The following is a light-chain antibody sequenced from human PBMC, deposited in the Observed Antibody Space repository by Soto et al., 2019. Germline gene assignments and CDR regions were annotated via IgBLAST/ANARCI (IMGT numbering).Light chain of an antibody. CDR3: QQYNNWPRT. CDR2: HAS. J-gene: IGKJ5*01. V-gene: IGKV3-15*01. CDR1: QNINTN. Sequence: EIEMTQSPATLSLSPGERATLSCRASQNINTNLAWYQQSPGRAPSPFIYHASTRATGVPDRFSGSGSGTEFTLTISSLQSEDFAVYYCQQYNNWPRTFGQGTRLEI.